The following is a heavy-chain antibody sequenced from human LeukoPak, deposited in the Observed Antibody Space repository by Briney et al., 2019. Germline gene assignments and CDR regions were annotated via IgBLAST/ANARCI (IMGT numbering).Heavy chain of an antibody. D-gene: IGHD3-22*01. CDR2: IYYSGST. CDR3: ARPANYYYDSSGYFADAFDI. J-gene: IGHJ3*02. Sequence: SETLSLTCTVSGGSISSYYWSWIRQPPGKGLEWIGYIYYSGSTNYNPSLKSRVTISVDTSKNQFSLKLSSVTAADTAVYYCARPANYYYDSSGYFADAFDIWGQGTMVTVSS. CDR1: GGSISSYY. V-gene: IGHV4-59*01.